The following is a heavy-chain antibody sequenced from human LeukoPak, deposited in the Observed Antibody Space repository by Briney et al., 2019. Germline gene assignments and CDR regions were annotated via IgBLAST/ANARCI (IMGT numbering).Heavy chain of an antibody. J-gene: IGHJ4*02. CDR1: GFTLSSYW. V-gene: IGHV3-7*03. Sequence: PGGSLRLSCAASGFTLSSYWMSWVRQAPGKGLEWVANIKQDGSEKYYVDSVKGRFTISRDNAKNSLYLQMNSLRAEDTAVYYCARRSGIAVAGAFDYWGQGTLVTVSS. CDR2: IKQDGSEK. D-gene: IGHD6-19*01. CDR3: ARRSGIAVAGAFDY.